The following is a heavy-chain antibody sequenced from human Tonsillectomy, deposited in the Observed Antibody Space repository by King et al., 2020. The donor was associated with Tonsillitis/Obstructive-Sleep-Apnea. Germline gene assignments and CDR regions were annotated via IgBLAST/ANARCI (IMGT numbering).Heavy chain of an antibody. J-gene: IGHJ3*02. CDR2: IAYDGSNK. CDR1: GFTFSSYG. Sequence: VQLVESGGGVVQPGRSLRLSCAASGFTFSSYGMHWVRQDPGKGLEWVAGIAYDGSNKYYADSVKGRFTISRDNSKNTLYLQMNSLRAEDTAVYYCAKKDGAFDIWGQGTMVTVSS. D-gene: IGHD2-15*01. CDR3: AKKDGAFDI. V-gene: IGHV3-30*18.